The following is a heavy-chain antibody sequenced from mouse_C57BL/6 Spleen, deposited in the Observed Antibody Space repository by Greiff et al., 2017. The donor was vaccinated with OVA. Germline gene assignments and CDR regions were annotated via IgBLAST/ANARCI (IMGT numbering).Heavy chain of an antibody. CDR2: INPSNGGT. CDR1: GYTFTSYW. D-gene: IGHD1-1*01. CDR3: ATYYYGSSHYFDY. J-gene: IGHJ2*01. V-gene: IGHV1-53*01. Sequence: VKLVESGTELVKPGASVKLSCKASGYTFTSYWMHWVKQRPGQGLEWIGNINPSNGGTNYNEKFKSKATLTVDKSSSTAYMQLSSLTSEDSAVYYCATYYYGSSHYFDYWGQGTTLTVSS.